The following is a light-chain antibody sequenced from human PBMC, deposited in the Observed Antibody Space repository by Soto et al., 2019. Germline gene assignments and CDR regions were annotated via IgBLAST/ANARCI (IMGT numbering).Light chain of an antibody. V-gene: IGKV3-15*01. CDR2: GAS. CDR1: QSVSSN. CDR3: QQYNNWPPYT. J-gene: IGKJ2*01. Sequence: EIVMTQSPATLSVSPGERATLSCRASQSVSSNLAWYQQKPGQAPRLLIYGASTRATGIPARFSGSGSGTEFTLTISSLQSEDFAVYYWQQYNNWPPYTFGQRTKLEIK.